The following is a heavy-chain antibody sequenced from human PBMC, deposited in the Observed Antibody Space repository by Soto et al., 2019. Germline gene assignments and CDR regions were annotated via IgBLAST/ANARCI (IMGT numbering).Heavy chain of an antibody. J-gene: IGHJ4*02. CDR1: GGTFSSYA. D-gene: IGHD2-2*01. Sequence: ASVKVSCKASGGTFSSYAINWVRQAPGQGLEWMGGITPIFGTPNYAQKFQGRVTITADASTSTAYMELSSLRSDDTAIYYCASPHPSSDIAVVATTPPGDSFDYWGQGTLVTVSS. CDR3: ASPHPSSDIAVVATTPPGDSFDY. V-gene: IGHV1-69*13. CDR2: ITPIFGTP.